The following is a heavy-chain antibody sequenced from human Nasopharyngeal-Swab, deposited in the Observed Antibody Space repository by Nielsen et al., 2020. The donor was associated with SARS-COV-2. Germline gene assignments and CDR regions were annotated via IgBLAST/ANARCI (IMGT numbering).Heavy chain of an antibody. V-gene: IGHV1-46*01. D-gene: IGHD1-26*01. CDR2: ISPSAGST. CDR3: ARTDVGSNGAFDI. J-gene: IGHJ3*02. Sequence: WVRQAPGQGLEWMGIISPSAGSTSFAQKFQGRVTITRDTSTTTVYMEVTSLRSEDTAVYYCARTDVGSNGAFDIWGQGTLVTVSS.